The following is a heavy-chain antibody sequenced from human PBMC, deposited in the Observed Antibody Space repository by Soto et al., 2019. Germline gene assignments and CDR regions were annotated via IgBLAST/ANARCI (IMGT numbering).Heavy chain of an antibody. CDR2: ISYDGSNK. CDR3: ARDQGTPIAREYYYGVDV. Sequence: QVQLVESGGGVVQPGRSLRLSCAASGFTFSSYAMHWVRQAPGKGLEWVAVISYDGSNKCYVDSVKGRFTLSRDNSKNTLYLQMNSLRAEDTAVYYCARDQGTPIAREYYYGVDVWGQGTTVTVSS. D-gene: IGHD6-13*01. CDR1: GFTFSSYA. J-gene: IGHJ6*02. V-gene: IGHV3-30-3*01.